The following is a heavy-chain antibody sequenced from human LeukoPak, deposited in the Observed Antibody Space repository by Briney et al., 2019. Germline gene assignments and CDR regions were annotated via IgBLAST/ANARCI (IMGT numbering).Heavy chain of an antibody. CDR3: AKGARSGPYDYYAMDV. CDR2: ISGSGGST. Sequence: GGSLRLSCAASGLRFSSYAMSWVRQAPGKGLEWVSAISGSGGSTYYADSVKGRFTISRDNSKNTLYLQMNSLRAEDTAVYYCAKGARSGPYDYYAMDVWGQGTTVTVSS. D-gene: IGHD6-19*01. J-gene: IGHJ6*02. V-gene: IGHV3-23*01. CDR1: GLRFSSYA.